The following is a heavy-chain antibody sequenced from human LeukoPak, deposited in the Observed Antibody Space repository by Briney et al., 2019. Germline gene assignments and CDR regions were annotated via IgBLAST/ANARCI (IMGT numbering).Heavy chain of an antibody. CDR1: EFKFSSYE. D-gene: IGHD1-7*01. Sequence: PGGSLRLSCATSEFKFSSYEMHWVRQTPGRGLEYVSGISGNGLSSYYAISVKGRFIISRDNSKNTLYLQMGSLKTEDMAVYYCARSTEGTAHFDYWGQGTLVTVS. CDR2: ISGNGLSS. V-gene: IGHV3-64*01. CDR3: ARSTEGTAHFDY. J-gene: IGHJ4*02.